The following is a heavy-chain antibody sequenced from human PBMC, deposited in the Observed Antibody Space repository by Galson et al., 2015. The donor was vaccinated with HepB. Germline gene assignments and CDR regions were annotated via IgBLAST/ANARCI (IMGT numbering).Heavy chain of an antibody. D-gene: IGHD3-10*01. CDR1: GGTFSSYA. V-gene: IGHV1-69*04. CDR3: ARAPDYYGSGKGAFDI. Sequence: SVKVSCKASGGTFSSYAISWVRQAPGQGLEWMGRIIPILGIANYAQKFQGRVTITADKSTSTAYMELSSLRSEDTAVYYCARAPDYYGSGKGAFDIWGQGTMVTVSS. CDR2: IIPILGIA. J-gene: IGHJ3*02.